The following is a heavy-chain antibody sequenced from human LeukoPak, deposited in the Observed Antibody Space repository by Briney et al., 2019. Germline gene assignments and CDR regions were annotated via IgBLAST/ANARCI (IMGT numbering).Heavy chain of an antibody. CDR3: ASWYYGSGSADY. D-gene: IGHD3-10*01. J-gene: IGHJ4*02. Sequence: ASVKVSCKASGYTFTSYYMHWVRQAPGQGLEWMGIINPSGGSTSYAQKFQGRVTMTRDMSTSTVYMELSSLRSEDTAVYYCASWYYGSGSADYWGQGTLVTVSS. V-gene: IGHV1-46*01. CDR1: GYTFTSYY. CDR2: INPSGGST.